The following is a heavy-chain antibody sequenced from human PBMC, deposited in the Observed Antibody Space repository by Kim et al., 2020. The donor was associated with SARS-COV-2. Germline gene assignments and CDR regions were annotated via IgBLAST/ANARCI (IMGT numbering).Heavy chain of an antibody. V-gene: IGHV1-2*02. D-gene: IGHD3-3*01. CDR3: ARDLRQYYDFWSGSHYGMDV. CDR2: INPNSGGT. Sequence: ASVKVSCKASGYIFTGYYMHWVRQAPGQGLEWMGWINPNSGGTNYAQKFQGRVTMTRDTSISTAYMELSSLRSDDTAVYYCARDLRQYYDFWSGSHYGMDVWGQGTTVTVSS. J-gene: IGHJ6*02. CDR1: GYIFTGYY.